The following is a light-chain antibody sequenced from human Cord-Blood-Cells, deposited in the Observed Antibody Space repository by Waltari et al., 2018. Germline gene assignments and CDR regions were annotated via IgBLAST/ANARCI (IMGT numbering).Light chain of an antibody. CDR1: KLGDKY. Sequence: SYELTQPPSVSVSPGQTASITCSGDKLGDKYACWYQQKPGMSPALVIYQDSKRPSGIPKGFSGSNSGNTATLTISGTQAMDEADYYCQAWDSSTVVFGGGTKLTVL. CDR2: QDS. J-gene: IGLJ2*01. CDR3: QAWDSSTVV. V-gene: IGLV3-1*01.